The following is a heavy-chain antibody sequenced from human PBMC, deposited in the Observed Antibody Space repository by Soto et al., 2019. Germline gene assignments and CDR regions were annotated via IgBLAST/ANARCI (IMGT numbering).Heavy chain of an antibody. CDR2: IIPIFGTA. V-gene: IGHV1-69*13. J-gene: IGHJ6*02. Sequence: PSVKVSCKASGGTFSSYAISWVRQAPGQGLEWMGGIIPIFGTANYAQKFQGRVTITADESTSTAYMELSSLRSEDTAVYYCARDPGIAVAAKGAGPYYYGMDVWGQGTTVTVSS. CDR1: GGTFSSYA. D-gene: IGHD6-19*01. CDR3: ARDPGIAVAAKGAGPYYYGMDV.